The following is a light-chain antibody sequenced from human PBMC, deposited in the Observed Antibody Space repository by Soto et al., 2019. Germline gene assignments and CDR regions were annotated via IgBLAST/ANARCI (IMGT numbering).Light chain of an antibody. CDR1: SSDVGGYNY. V-gene: IGLV2-14*01. Sequence: QSVLTQPASVSGSPGQSITISCTGTSSDVGGYNYVSWYQQHPGKAPKLMIYEVSNRPSGVSNRFSGSKSGNTASLTISGLQAEDEADFYCSSYTSSSPHVVFGGGTNLTVL. J-gene: IGLJ2*01. CDR2: EVS. CDR3: SSYTSSSPHVV.